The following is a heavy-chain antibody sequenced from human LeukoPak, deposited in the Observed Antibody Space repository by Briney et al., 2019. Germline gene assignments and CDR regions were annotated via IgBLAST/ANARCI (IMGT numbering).Heavy chain of an antibody. CDR1: GGSFSGYY. Sequence: KPSETLSLTCAVYGGSFSGYYWSWIRQPPGKGLEWIGEINHSGSTNYNPSLKSRVTISVDTSKNQFSLKLSSVTAADTAVYYCARGQRRIRSWFDPWGQGTLVTVSS. CDR2: INHSGST. D-gene: IGHD5-18*01. V-gene: IGHV4-34*01. CDR3: ARGQRRIRSWFDP. J-gene: IGHJ5*02.